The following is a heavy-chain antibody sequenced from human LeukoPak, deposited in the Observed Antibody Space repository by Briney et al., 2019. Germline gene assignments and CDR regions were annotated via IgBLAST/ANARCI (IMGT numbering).Heavy chain of an antibody. CDR1: GLTFNTYA. Sequence: GGSLRLSCAASGLTFNTYAMHWVRQAPGKGLEWVAVISYDGSKKFYADSVKGRFTISRDNSKNTLYLQMNSLRAEDTAVYYCAKDFDSGSYRFDYWGQGTLVTVSS. CDR2: ISYDGSKK. D-gene: IGHD1-26*01. V-gene: IGHV3-30*04. CDR3: AKDFDSGSYRFDY. J-gene: IGHJ4*02.